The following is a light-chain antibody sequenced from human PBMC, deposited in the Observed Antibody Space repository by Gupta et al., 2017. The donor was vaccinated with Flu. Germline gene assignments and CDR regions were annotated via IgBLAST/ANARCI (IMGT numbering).Light chain of an antibody. CDR3: MQSLQIPDT. Sequence: IAVTQSPLLLSVTPGESASISCTSSQSLLHNSGDNYLDWYLQKPEQSPQVLIYLGSHRASGVPDRFSGSGSGTDFVLNISRVEADDVGIYYCMQSLQIPDTFGRGTKLEIK. V-gene: IGKV2-28*01. CDR1: QSLLHNSGDNY. CDR2: LGS. J-gene: IGKJ2*01.